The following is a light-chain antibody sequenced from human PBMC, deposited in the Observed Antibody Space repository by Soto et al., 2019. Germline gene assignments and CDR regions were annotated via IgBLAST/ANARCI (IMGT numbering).Light chain of an antibody. CDR2: AAS. CDR1: QDIGVW. J-gene: IGKJ3*01. V-gene: IGKV1-12*01. CDR3: QQAYSFPRS. Sequence: DIQMTQSPNSVSASVGDRVTITCRASQDIGVWMAWYHQKPGTAPKLLIAAASLLQNGVPSRFRVTGSGTDFTLTIKPLQPEDFGTYYCQQAYSFPRSFGPGTKVDCK.